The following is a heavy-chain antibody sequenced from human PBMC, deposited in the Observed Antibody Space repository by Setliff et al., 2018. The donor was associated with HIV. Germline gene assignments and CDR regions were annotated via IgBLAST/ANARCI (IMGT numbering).Heavy chain of an antibody. CDR3: ARESPSMSLDA. J-gene: IGHJ1*01. D-gene: IGHD3-10*02. CDR1: GGSISSYC. Sequence: PSETLSLTCTVSGGSISSYCWNWIRQSPGRGLEWIGFIFSSGSTKYNPSLQSRVTMSIDTSKNQFSLKLTSVTAADTAVYYCARESPSMSLDAWGQGTLVTVSS. V-gene: IGHV4-4*09. CDR2: IFSSGST.